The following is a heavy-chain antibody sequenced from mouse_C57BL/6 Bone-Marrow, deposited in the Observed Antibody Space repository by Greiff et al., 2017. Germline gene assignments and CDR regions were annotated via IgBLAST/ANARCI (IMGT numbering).Heavy chain of an antibody. CDR1: GYTFTSYW. CDR3: ARGGQGTVIGRAMDY. V-gene: IGHV1-7*01. D-gene: IGHD1-1*01. CDR2: INPSSGYT. J-gene: IGHJ4*01. Sequence: QVQLQQSGAELAKPGASVKLSCKASGYTFTSYWMHWVKQRPGQGLEWIGYINPSSGYTKYNQKFKDKATMTSDKSSSTAYMQLSSLTYEDSAVYYCARGGQGTVIGRAMDYWGQGTSVTVSS.